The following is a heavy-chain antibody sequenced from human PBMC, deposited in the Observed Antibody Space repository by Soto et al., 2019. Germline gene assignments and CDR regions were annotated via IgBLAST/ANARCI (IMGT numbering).Heavy chain of an antibody. V-gene: IGHV3-15*01. Sequence: EVQLVESGGGLVKPGGSLRLSCAASGFTFSNAWMSWVRQAPGKGLEWVGRIKSKTDGGTTDYAAPVKGRFTISRDDSKNTLYLQMNSLKTEDTAVYYRTTDLSSWYYYYGMDVWGQGTTVTVSS. D-gene: IGHD6-13*01. CDR2: IKSKTDGGTT. CDR3: TTDLSSWYYYYGMDV. J-gene: IGHJ6*02. CDR1: GFTFSNAW.